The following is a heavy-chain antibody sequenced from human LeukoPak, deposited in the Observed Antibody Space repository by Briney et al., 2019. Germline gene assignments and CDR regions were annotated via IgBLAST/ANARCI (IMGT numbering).Heavy chain of an antibody. D-gene: IGHD4-23*01. CDR3: ASGAWATRLNS. Sequence: KPWDTLSLTCAVYGESFNYYYWSWIRQSPGKGLEWIGDIFDGRTINYNPSLKSRVTISAATSSQQFSLNLKSVTAADTAVYFCASGAWATRLNSWAQGALVIVSS. V-gene: IGHV4-34*12. CDR1: GESFNYYY. J-gene: IGHJ4*02. CDR2: IFDGRTI.